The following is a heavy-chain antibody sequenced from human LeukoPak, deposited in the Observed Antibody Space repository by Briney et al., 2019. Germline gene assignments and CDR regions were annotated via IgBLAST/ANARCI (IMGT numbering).Heavy chain of an antibody. CDR2: INPNSGGT. Sequence: ASVKVSCKASGYTFTGYYMHWVQQAPGQGLEWMGWINPNSGGTNYAQKFQGRVTMTRDTSISTAYMELSRLRSDDTAVYYCARGLGTYYDFWSGKGWFDPWGQGTLVTVSS. J-gene: IGHJ5*02. D-gene: IGHD3-3*01. V-gene: IGHV1-2*02. CDR3: ARGLGTYYDFWSGKGWFDP. CDR1: GYTFTGYY.